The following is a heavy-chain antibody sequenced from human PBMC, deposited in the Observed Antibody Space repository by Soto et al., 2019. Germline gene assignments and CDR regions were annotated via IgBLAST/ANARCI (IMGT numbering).Heavy chain of an antibody. CDR1: GDTFSSYA. V-gene: IGHV1-69*06. D-gene: IGHD3-10*01. Sequence: QVQLVQSGAEVTKPGSSVKVSCKASGDTFSSYAISWVRQAPGKGLEWMGRIIPTFGRTNYAQKFQGRVTMTRDTAIRTAYMEVSRLRSDDTAVYYCARGRASGSYYLLDYWGQGTLVTVSS. CDR3: ARGRASGSYYLLDY. J-gene: IGHJ4*02. CDR2: IIPTFGRT.